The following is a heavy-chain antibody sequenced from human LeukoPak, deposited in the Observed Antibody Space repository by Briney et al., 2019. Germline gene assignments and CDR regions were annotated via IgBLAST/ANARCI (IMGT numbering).Heavy chain of an antibody. V-gene: IGHV3-23*01. D-gene: IGHD3-16*02. Sequence: GGYLRLSCAASGFTFSSYAMSWVRQAPGKGLEWVSGISGSGGSTYYAVSVKGRFTISRDNSKNTLFLQMNSLRAEDTAVYYCAKAPTFGGVIVFLDYWGQGTLVTVSS. CDR1: GFTFSSYA. J-gene: IGHJ4*02. CDR2: ISGSGGST. CDR3: AKAPTFGGVIVFLDY.